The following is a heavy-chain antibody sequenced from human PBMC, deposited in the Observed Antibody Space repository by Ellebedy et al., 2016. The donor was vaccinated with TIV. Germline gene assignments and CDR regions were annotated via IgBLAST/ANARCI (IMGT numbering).Heavy chain of an antibody. D-gene: IGHD3-16*01. J-gene: IGHJ3*02. V-gene: IGHV1-18*04. CDR3: ARNSEVVLIPSAYASSFDI. CDR1: GYTFISYG. CDR2: ISPYTGDT. Sequence: ASVKVSCKASGYTFISYGISWVRQAPGQGLEWVGWISPYTGDTDYAQSVQGRMIMSIDTSSSTAYMELRNLRADDTAVYYWARNSEVVLIPSAYASSFDIWGKGTMVTVSS.